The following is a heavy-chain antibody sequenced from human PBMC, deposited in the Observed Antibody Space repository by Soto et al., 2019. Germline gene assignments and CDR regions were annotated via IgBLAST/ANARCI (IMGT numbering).Heavy chain of an antibody. V-gene: IGHV3-74*01. Sequence: EVQLVESGGGLVQPGGSLRLSCAASGFTFNTYWMHWVRQAPGKGLVWVSHINNDGSSTTYADSVKGRFPISRDNAKNTLYLQMNSMSAEDTAVYYCARGENVNDFWSAHTGNYYMDVWGKGTTVTVSS. J-gene: IGHJ6*03. CDR2: INNDGSST. CDR3: ARGENVNDFWSAHTGNYYMDV. CDR1: GFTFNTYW. D-gene: IGHD3-3*01.